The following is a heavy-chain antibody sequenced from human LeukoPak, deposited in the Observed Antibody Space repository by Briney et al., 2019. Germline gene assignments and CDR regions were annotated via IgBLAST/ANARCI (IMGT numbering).Heavy chain of an antibody. D-gene: IGHD2-15*01. CDR3: ASHCSGGSCYRYYFDY. J-gene: IGHJ4*02. V-gene: IGHV4-31*03. CDR1: GGSISSGGYY. CDR2: IYYTGST. Sequence: SQTLSLTCTVSGGSISSGGYYWSWIRHHPGKGLEWIGYIYYTGSTYYNPSLKSRVTMSVDTSRNQFSLKLSSVTAADTAVYYCASHCSGGSCYRYYFDYWGQGTLVTVSS.